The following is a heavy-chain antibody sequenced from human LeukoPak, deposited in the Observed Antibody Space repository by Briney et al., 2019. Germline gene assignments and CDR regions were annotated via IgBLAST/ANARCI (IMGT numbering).Heavy chain of an antibody. V-gene: IGHV3-23*01. D-gene: IGHD3-22*01. Sequence: PGGSLRLSCAASGFTFSSYSLNWVRQAPGKGLEWVSGISGSGSSTSYADSVKGRFTISRDNSKNTLDLQMNSLRAEDTAVYYCAKDRYDSSGDYFDYWGQGTVVTVSS. CDR1: GFTFSSYS. CDR2: ISGSGSST. CDR3: AKDRYDSSGDYFDY. J-gene: IGHJ4*02.